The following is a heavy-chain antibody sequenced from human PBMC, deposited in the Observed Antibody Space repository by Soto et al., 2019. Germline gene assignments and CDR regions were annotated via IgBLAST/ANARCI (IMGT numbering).Heavy chain of an antibody. CDR1: GFTFSSYA. CDR3: ATTPWGCSSTSCPDY. Sequence: GGSLRLSCAASGFTFSSYAMSWVRQAPGKGLEWVSAISGSGGSTYYADSVKGRFTISRDNSKNTLYLQMNSLRAEDTAVYYCATTPWGCSSTSCPDYWGQGTLVTVSS. D-gene: IGHD2-2*01. CDR2: ISGSGGST. V-gene: IGHV3-23*01. J-gene: IGHJ4*02.